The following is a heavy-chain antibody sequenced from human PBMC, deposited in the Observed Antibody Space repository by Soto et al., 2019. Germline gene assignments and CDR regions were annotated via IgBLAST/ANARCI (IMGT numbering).Heavy chain of an antibody. CDR1: GRTFNINADF. CDR3: VKRSLLMAPS. D-gene: IGHD1-26*01. CDR2: IDNGGNT. J-gene: IGHJ4*02. Sequence: PSETLSLTCTVSGRTFNINADFCYLAWIRQPPGKGLEWIGSIDNGGNTHYNAPLKSRVIISADTSKNQFSLSLNSVTAADTAVYYCVKRSLLMAPSWGQGIQVTVSS. V-gene: IGHV4-39*01.